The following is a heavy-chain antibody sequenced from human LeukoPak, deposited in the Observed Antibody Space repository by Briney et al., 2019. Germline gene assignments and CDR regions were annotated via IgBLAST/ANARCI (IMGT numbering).Heavy chain of an antibody. Sequence: SETLSLTCAVYGGPFSGYYWSWIRQPPGKGLEWIGEINHSGSTNYNPSLKSRVTISVDTSKNQFSLKLSSVTAADTAVYYCARVSDYYDSSGYYWYFDLWGRGTLVTVSS. J-gene: IGHJ2*01. CDR2: INHSGST. CDR3: ARVSDYYDSSGYYWYFDL. V-gene: IGHV4-34*01. CDR1: GGPFSGYY. D-gene: IGHD3-22*01.